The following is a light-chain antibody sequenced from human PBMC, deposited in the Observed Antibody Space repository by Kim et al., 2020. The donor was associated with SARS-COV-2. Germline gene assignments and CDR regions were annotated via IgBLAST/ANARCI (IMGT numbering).Light chain of an antibody. V-gene: IGKV3-20*01. J-gene: IGKJ1*01. CDR2: GAS. CDR1: QSVGNTY. Sequence: EIVLTQSPGTLALFPGERATLSCRASQSVGNTYLAWYQQKPGQPPRLLIYGASTRATGIPDRFSGSGSGTDFILTISGLEPEDFAVYYCQQYGTSPRTFGQGTKVEVK. CDR3: QQYGTSPRT.